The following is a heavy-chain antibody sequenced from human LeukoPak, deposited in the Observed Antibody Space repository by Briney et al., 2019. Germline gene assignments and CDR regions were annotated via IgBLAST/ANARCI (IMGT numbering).Heavy chain of an antibody. CDR1: GFTFSSYA. V-gene: IGHV3-23*01. J-gene: IGHJ4*01. Sequence: GGSLRLSCAASGFTFSSYAMSWVRQAPGKGLEWVSAISGSGGSTYYADSVKGRFTISRDNAKNSLYLQMNSLRAEDTALYYCATYGSGSGTFFDSWGQGTLVTVSS. CDR2: ISGSGGST. CDR3: ATYGSGSGTFFDS. D-gene: IGHD3-10*01.